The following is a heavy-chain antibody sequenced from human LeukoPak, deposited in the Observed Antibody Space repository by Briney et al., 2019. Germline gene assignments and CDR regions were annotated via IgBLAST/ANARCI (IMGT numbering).Heavy chain of an antibody. V-gene: IGHV3-48*03. D-gene: IGHD3-16*01. CDR2: ISSRGSTI. J-gene: IGHJ3*02. CDR3: ARVGWVLRYAFDI. CDR1: GFSLSSYE. Sequence: GGSLRLSCEASGFSLSSYEMNWVRQAPGKGLEWVSHISSRGSTIYYADSVKGRFTISRDNAKNSLYLQMNSLRAEDTAVYYCARVGWVLRYAFDIWGQGTMVTVSS.